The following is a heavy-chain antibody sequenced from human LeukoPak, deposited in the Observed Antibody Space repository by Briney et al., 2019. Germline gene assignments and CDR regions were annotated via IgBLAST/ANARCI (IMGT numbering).Heavy chain of an antibody. CDR1: GGTFSSYA. CDR2: IIPIFGTA. Sequence: SVKVSCKASGGTFSSYAISWVRQAPGQGLEWMGGIIPIFGTANYAQKFQGRVTITTDESTSTAYMELSSLRSEDTAVYYCARERAGGCISTSCYSAFDIWGQGTMVTVSS. J-gene: IGHJ3*02. CDR3: ARERAGGCISTSCYSAFDI. V-gene: IGHV1-69*05. D-gene: IGHD2-2*01.